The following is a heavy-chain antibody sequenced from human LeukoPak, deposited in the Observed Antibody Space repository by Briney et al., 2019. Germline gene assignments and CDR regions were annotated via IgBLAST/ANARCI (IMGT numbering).Heavy chain of an antibody. D-gene: IGHD2-2*01. J-gene: IGHJ3*02. CDR2: IYTSGST. CDR1: GGSISSYY. V-gene: IGHV4-4*07. Sequence: SETLSLTCTVSGGSISSYYWSWIRQPAGKGLEWIGRIYTSGSTNYNPSLKSRVTMSVDTSKNQFSLKLSSVTAADTAVYYCARDCSSTSCYVSEAFDIWGQGTMVTVSS. CDR3: ARDCSSTSCYVSEAFDI.